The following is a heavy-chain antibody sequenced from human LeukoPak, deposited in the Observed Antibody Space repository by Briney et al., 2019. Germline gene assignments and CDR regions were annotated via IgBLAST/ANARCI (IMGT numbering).Heavy chain of an antibody. CDR2: FDPEDGET. Sequence: ASVKVSCKVSGYTVTELSMHWVRQAPGKGLEWMGGFDPEDGETIYAQKFQGRVTMTEDTSTDTAYMELSSLRSEDTAVYYCATGGREELLYVGFDYWGQGTLVTVSS. V-gene: IGHV1-24*01. CDR1: GYTVTELS. J-gene: IGHJ4*02. CDR3: ATGGREELLYVGFDY. D-gene: IGHD1-26*01.